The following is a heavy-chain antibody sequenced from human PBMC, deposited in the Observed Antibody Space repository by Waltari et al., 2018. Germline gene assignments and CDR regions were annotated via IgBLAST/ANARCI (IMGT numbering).Heavy chain of an antibody. D-gene: IGHD5-18*01. Sequence: QVQLVQSGAEVKKPGASVKVSCKASGYTFTGYYMHWVRQAPGQGLEWMGRINPNSGGTNYAQKFQGRVTMTRDTSISTAYMELSRLRSDDTAVYYCARDRGRIPNYYYYMDVWGKGTTVTVSS. CDR1: GYTFTGYY. V-gene: IGHV1-2*06. J-gene: IGHJ6*03. CDR3: ARDRGRIPNYYYYMDV. CDR2: INPNSGGT.